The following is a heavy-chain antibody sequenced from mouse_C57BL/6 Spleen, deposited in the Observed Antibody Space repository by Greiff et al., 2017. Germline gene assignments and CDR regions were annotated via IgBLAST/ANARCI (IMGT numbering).Heavy chain of an antibody. Sequence: QVQLKQSGAELARPGASVKLSCKASGYTFTSYGISWVKQRTGQGLEWIGEIYPRSGNTYYNEKFKGKATLTADKSSSTAYMELRSLTSEDSAVYFCARSGGNYDYYAMDYWGQGTSVTVSS. CDR2: IYPRSGNT. D-gene: IGHD2-1*01. CDR3: ARSGGNYDYYAMDY. J-gene: IGHJ4*01. CDR1: GYTFTSYG. V-gene: IGHV1-81*01.